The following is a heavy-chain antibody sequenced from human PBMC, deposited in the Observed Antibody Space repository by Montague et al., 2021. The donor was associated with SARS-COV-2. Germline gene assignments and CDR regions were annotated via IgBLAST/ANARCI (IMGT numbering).Heavy chain of an antibody. Sequence: TRSLTCTVSGGSINSGGYYWSWIRQHPGKGLEWIGYIYYSGSTYYXXXLKSRLTISVDTSKNQFSLKLSSVTAADTAVYYCARVHFVSSGWYPDAFDIWGQGTMVTVSS. D-gene: IGHD6-19*01. CDR2: IYYSGST. CDR3: ARVHFVSSGWYPDAFDI. J-gene: IGHJ3*02. V-gene: IGHV4-31*03. CDR1: GGSINSGGYY.